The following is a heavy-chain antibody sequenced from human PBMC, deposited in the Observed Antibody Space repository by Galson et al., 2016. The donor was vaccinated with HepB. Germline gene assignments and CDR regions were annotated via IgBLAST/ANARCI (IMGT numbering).Heavy chain of an antibody. V-gene: IGHV3-64*01. D-gene: IGHD1-26*01. CDR3: TREHVERRTARDL. CDR1: GFSFTSHV. CDR2: ISYIETTT. Sequence: SLRLSCEASGFSFTSHVFHWVRQAPGKGLEFVSGISYIETTTYYANSVQGRFTISRDTPKNTLYLQMDNVRVDDMAVSYCTREHVERRTARDLWGRGTLVTGSS. J-gene: IGHJ5*02.